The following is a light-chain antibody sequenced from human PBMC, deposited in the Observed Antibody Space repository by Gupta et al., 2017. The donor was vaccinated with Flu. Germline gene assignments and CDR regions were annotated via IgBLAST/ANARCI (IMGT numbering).Light chain of an antibody. V-gene: IGKV3-20*01. CDR3: QHYGIAPPEVT. CDR2: GAS. Sequence: IVFTQSPGSLSLSPGDRATLSCRASQSINSSFLAWYRQNPGQATWLLIYGASSRASGIPDRFSVSGSGTDFALTISRLEPEDVAVYYCQHYGIAPPEVTFGGGTKVEIK. CDR1: QSINSSF. J-gene: IGKJ4*01.